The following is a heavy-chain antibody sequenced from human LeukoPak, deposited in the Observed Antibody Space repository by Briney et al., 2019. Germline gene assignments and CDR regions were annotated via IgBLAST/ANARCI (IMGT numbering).Heavy chain of an antibody. CDR2: IYNDGSRT. CDR1: GFTFINAW. V-gene: IGHV3-74*01. CDR3: ARSGAGGAFDM. Sequence: GGSLRLSCAASGFTFINAWMHWVRQAPGKGLLWVSRIYNDGSRTTYADSVKGRFTISGDNAKNTLFLQMNSLTAEDTAVYYCARSGAGGAFDMWGRGTMVTVSS. D-gene: IGHD3-10*01. J-gene: IGHJ3*02.